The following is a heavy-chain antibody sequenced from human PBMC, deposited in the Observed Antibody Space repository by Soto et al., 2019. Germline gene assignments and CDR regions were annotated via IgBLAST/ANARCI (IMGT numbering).Heavy chain of an antibody. J-gene: IGHJ5*02. V-gene: IGHV3-72*01. CDR3: XXXXXXIHAVDP. CDR1: GFTFSDHY. Sequence: EVQLVESGGGLVQPGGSLRLSCAASGFTFSDHYMDWVRQAPGKGLEWVGRIRNKANSYTTEYAASVKGRFTISRXXXXXXXXXXXXXXXXXXXXXXXXXXXXXXIHAVDPWGQGTLVTVSS. CDR2: IRNKANSYTT.